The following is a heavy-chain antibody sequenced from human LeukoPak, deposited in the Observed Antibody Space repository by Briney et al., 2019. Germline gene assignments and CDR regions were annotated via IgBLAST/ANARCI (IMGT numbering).Heavy chain of an antibody. CDR2: INPSGGST. V-gene: IGHV1-46*01. CDR3: ARVGTVFVAFDI. CDR1: GYTFTGYY. Sequence: ASVKVSCKASGYTFTGYYMHWVRQAPGQGLEWMGIINPSGGSTSYAQKFQGRVTMTRDTSTSTVYMDLSSLRSEDTAVYYCARVGTVFVAFDIWGQGTMVTDSS. D-gene: IGHD2-21*01. J-gene: IGHJ3*02.